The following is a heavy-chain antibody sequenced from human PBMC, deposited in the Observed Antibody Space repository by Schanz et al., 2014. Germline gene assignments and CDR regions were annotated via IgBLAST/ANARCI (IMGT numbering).Heavy chain of an antibody. Sequence: DVQLVDSGGGLVQPGGSLRLSCAASGFTVSNSYIHWVRQTPGKGLEWVSTLSGSGAGTFYADSVKGRFTISRDNSKNTLYLQMNNLRAEDTAVYYCARDRVGASSYFDYWGQGTLVTVSS. CDR2: SGSGAGT. J-gene: IGHJ4*02. D-gene: IGHD1-26*01. CDR3: ARDRVGASSYFDY. V-gene: IGHV3-23*04. CDR1: GFTVSNSY.